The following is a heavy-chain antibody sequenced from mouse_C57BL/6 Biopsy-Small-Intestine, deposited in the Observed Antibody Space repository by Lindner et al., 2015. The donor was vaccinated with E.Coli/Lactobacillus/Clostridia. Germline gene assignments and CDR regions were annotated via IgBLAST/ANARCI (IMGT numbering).Heavy chain of an antibody. CDR3: ARGNWS. V-gene: IGHV1-22*01. CDR2: IDPNNGVA. D-gene: IGHD4-1*01. J-gene: IGHJ2*01. Sequence: VQLQESGPELVKPGASMKMSCRASGYTFTDYNIHWVKQSHGKSLEWIAYIDPNNGVARYNQKFRGKATLTVNKSSSTAYMELRSLTSDDSAVYCCARGNWSWGQGTTLTVSS. CDR1: GYTFTDYN.